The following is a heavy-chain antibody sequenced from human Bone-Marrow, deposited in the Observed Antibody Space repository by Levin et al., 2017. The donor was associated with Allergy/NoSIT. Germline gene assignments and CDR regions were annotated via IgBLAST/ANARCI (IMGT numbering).Heavy chain of an antibody. J-gene: IGHJ4*02. CDR1: GYTFSNYY. V-gene: IGHV1-46*01. Sequence: GASVKVSCKASGYTFSNYYMHWVRQAPGQGLEWLGIINPFGGNTGYAQKFQDTVTMTADTSTSTVYLELNRLTSEDTAVYYCARGEGAGSYFPYFFDFWGQGALVTVSS. D-gene: IGHD3-10*01. CDR3: ARGEGAGSYFPYFFDF. CDR2: INPFGGNT.